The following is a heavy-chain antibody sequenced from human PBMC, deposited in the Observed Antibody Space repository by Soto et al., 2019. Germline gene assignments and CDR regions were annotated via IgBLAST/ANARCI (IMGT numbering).Heavy chain of an antibody. CDR2: ISTYNGDT. CDR3: ARQGSWPYYYYGLDV. Sequence: QVQLVQSGPEVRKPGASVKVSCEASGYTFTISGISWVRQVPGQGLEWMGWISTYNGDTNSAQNFQGRVLMTADTSTGTAYMQLMSLKSDDTAVYYCARQGSWPYYYYGLDVWGQGTIVTVSS. V-gene: IGHV1-18*01. D-gene: IGHD1-26*01. J-gene: IGHJ6*02. CDR1: GYTFTISG.